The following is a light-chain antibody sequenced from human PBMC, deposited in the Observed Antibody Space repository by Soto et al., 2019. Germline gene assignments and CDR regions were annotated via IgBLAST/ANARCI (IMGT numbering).Light chain of an antibody. V-gene: IGLV2-23*01. CDR1: SSDVGNYNL. CDR3: CSFAGTNNHHV. Sequence: QSALTQPASVSGSPGQSITISCTGTSSDVGNYNLVSRYQQYPGKAPKLMIYEGGKRPSGVSNRFSGSKSGNTASLTISGLQAEDEADYYCCSFAGTNNHHVFGTGTKVTVL. J-gene: IGLJ1*01. CDR2: EGG.